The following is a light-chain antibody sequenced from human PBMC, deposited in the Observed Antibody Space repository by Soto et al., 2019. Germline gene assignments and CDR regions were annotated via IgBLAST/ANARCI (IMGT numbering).Light chain of an antibody. CDR2: GNG. Sequence: QSVLTQPPSVSGAPGQRVTISCTGSSSSIGAGYDVHWYQQLPGTAPKLLIYGNGNRPSGGPDRFSGPKSGTSASLAITGLQAEDEADYYCQSYDSSLSGSEVFGTGTKVTVL. J-gene: IGLJ1*01. V-gene: IGLV1-40*01. CDR3: QSYDSSLSGSEV. CDR1: SSSIGAGYD.